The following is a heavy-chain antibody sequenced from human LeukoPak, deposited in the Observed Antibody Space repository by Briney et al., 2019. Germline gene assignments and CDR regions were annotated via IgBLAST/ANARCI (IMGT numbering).Heavy chain of an antibody. CDR1: GFTFSRYG. J-gene: IGHJ4*02. Sequence: PGGSLRLSCGASGFTFSRYGMHWGRQAPGKGLEWVTVIWYDGSKKYYADSVKGRFTISRDNSANTLYLQMDSLRAEDTAVYYCAREGVGSTMHWGQGTLVTVSS. CDR2: IWYDGSKK. V-gene: IGHV3-33*01. D-gene: IGHD1-26*01. CDR3: AREGVGSTMH.